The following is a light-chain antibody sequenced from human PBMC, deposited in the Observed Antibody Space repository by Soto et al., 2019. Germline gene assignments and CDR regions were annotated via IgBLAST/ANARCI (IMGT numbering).Light chain of an antibody. CDR2: EVS. V-gene: IGLV2-14*01. CDR3: SSFSSTSTIV. CDR1: SSDVGGYNY. J-gene: IGLJ2*01. Sequence: QSALTQPASVSGSPGQSITISCIGSSSDVGGYNYDSWYQHHPGRVPKPMIFEVSDRPSGVSSRFSGSKSGNTAYLTISGLQAEDEADYYCSSFSSTSTIVFGGGTKLTVL.